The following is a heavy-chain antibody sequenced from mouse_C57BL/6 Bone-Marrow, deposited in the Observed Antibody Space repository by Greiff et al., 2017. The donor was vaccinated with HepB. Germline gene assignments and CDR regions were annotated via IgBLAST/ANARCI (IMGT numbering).Heavy chain of an antibody. Sequence: EVMLVESGGDLVKPGGSLKLSCAASGFTFSSYGMSWVRQTPDKRLEWVATISSGGSYTYYPDSVKGRFTISRDNAKNTLYLQMGSLKSEDTAMYYCARQPGSSYAMDYWGQGTSVTVSS. V-gene: IGHV5-6*02. CDR3: ARQPGSSYAMDY. J-gene: IGHJ4*01. CDR2: ISSGGSYT. D-gene: IGHD1-1*01. CDR1: GFTFSSYG.